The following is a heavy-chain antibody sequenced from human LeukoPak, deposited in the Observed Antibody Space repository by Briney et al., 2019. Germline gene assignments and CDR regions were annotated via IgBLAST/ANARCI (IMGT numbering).Heavy chain of an antibody. Sequence: PGGSLRLSCAASGFTFSSYSMNWVRQAPGKGLEWVSSISSSSSYIYYADSVKGRFTISRDNAKNSLYLQMNSLRAEDTAVYYCAKDRGYYDSSGWKYFDYWGQGTLVTVSS. D-gene: IGHD3-22*01. CDR2: ISSSSSYI. CDR1: GFTFSSYS. V-gene: IGHV3-21*01. J-gene: IGHJ4*02. CDR3: AKDRGYYDSSGWKYFDY.